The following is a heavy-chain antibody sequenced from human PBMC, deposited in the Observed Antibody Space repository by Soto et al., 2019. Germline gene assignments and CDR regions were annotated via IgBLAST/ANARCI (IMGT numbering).Heavy chain of an antibody. D-gene: IGHD6-13*01. J-gene: IGHJ1*01. CDR3: ARGGIAAAGTCLRGFQH. V-gene: IGHV4-34*01. Sequence: QVQLQQWGAGLLKPSETLSLTCAVYGGSFSGYYWSWIRQPPGKGLEWIGEINHSGSTNYNPSLKSRVTISVDTSKNQFALKLSSVTAEDTAVYYWARGGIAAAGTCLRGFQHWGQGTLVTVSS. CDR1: GGSFSGYY. CDR2: INHSGST.